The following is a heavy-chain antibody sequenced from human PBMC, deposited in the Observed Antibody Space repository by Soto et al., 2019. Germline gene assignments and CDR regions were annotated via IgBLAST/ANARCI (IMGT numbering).Heavy chain of an antibody. CDR3: ARDVRYMNCISTSCYNYYYGMDV. CDR2: MSPNSGNT. J-gene: IGHJ6*02. CDR1: GYTFTSYD. D-gene: IGHD2-2*02. V-gene: IGHV1-8*01. Sequence: ASVKVSCKASGYTFTSYDINWVRQATGQGLEWVGWMSPNSGNTDYAQKHQGRVTMTTDTSASTAYMELTSLRSDDTAVYYCARDVRYMNCISTSCYNYYYGMDVWGQGTTVTVSS.